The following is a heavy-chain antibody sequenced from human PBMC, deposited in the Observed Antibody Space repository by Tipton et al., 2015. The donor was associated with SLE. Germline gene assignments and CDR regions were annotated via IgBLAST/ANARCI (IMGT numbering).Heavy chain of an antibody. CDR3: VKDIKAGGLDY. Sequence: VQLVQSGGGMVQPGTSLRLSCAASEFIVDQAMHWIRQPPGKGLEWVSGIYWNSGGPAYADSVKGRFTISRDNAKNSLYLQMNSLRAEDTALYYCVKDIKAGGLDYWGQGTLVIVSS. CDR2: IYWNSGGP. CDR1: EFIVDQA. V-gene: IGHV3-9*01. D-gene: IGHD3-16*01. J-gene: IGHJ4*02.